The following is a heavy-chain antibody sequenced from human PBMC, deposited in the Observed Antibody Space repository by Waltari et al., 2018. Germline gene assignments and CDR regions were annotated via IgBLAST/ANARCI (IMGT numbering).Heavy chain of an antibody. Sequence: QVQLQESGPGLVKPSETLSLTCTVSGDSISNYYWSWIRQPPGKGLEWIGYMYYSWITNYNPSLKSRVTISVDTSKNQFSLKLSSVSAADTAVYYCARHVDPFYYGMDVWGQGTTVTVSS. J-gene: IGHJ6*02. CDR3: ARHVDPFYYGMDV. CDR1: GDSISNYY. V-gene: IGHV4-59*08. D-gene: IGHD2-21*01. CDR2: MYYSWIT.